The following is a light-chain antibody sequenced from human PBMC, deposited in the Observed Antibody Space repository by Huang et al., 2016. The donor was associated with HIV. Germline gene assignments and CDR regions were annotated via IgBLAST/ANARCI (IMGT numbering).Light chain of an antibody. Sequence: DIVMTQSPLSLSVTPGEPASISCRSSQSLLHSNGYNYLDWYLQRPGQSPQLLIYLGSNRASGVPDRVRGSGSGTDFTLKISRVEAEDIGVYYCMQSLQTITFGQGTRLEIK. CDR3: MQSLQTIT. CDR1: QSLLHSNGYNY. J-gene: IGKJ5*01. V-gene: IGKV2-28*01. CDR2: LGS.